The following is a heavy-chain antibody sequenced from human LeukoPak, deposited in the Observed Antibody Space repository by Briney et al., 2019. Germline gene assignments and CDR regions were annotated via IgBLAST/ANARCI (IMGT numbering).Heavy chain of an antibody. D-gene: IGHD2-21*02. J-gene: IGHJ6*03. V-gene: IGHV4-59*12. CDR1: GGSISSYY. CDR3: ARGYCGGDCHENYCYYYYMDV. Sequence: SETLSLTCTVSGGSISSYYWSWIRQPPGKGLEWIGYIYYSGSTNYNPSLKSRVTISVDTSKNQFSLKLSSVTAADTAVYYCARGYCGGDCHENYCYYYYMDVWGKGTTVTVSS. CDR2: IYYSGST.